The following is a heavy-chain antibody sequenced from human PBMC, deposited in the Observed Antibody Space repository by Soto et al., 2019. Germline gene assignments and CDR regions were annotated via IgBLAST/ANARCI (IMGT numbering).Heavy chain of an antibody. CDR2: IYYSGST. D-gene: IGHD6-19*01. CDR1: GGSISSYY. CDR3: ARDGSYSSGWRDWFDP. Sequence: PSETLSLTCTVSGGSISSYYWSWIRQPPGKGLEWIGYIYYSGSTNYNPSLKSRVTISVDTSKNQFSLKLSSVTAADTAVYYCARDGSYSSGWRDWFDPWGQGTLVTVSS. V-gene: IGHV4-59*01. J-gene: IGHJ5*02.